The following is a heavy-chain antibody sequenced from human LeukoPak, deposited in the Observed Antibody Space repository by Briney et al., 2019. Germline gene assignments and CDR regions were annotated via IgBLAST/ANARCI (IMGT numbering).Heavy chain of an antibody. D-gene: IGHD6-6*01. CDR2: INPNSGGT. V-gene: IGHV1-2*02. CDR3: ARGPLGSSSSGYYYYMDV. CDR1: GYTFTGYY. J-gene: IGHJ6*03. Sequence: ASVKVSCKASGYTFTGYYMHWVRQAPGQGLEWMGWINPNSGGTNYAQRFQGRVTMTRDTSISTAYMEVSRLRPDDTAVYYCARGPLGSSSSGYYYYMDVWGKGTTVTVSS.